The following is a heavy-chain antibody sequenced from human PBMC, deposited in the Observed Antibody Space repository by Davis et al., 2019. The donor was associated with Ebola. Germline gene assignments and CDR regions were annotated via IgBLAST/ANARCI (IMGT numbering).Heavy chain of an antibody. D-gene: IGHD2-21*01. V-gene: IGHV3-23*01. J-gene: IGHJ6*03. Sequence: GESLKISCAASGFTFTSYAMTWVRQAPGKGLEWVSAISGSDDSGTRTYYTDSVKGRFSISRDNSKNTLYLHMNSLRADDTAVYYCAKGSRIAVEVPIHSYFYFFYMDVWGKGTTVTVSS. CDR3: AKGSRIAVEVPIHSYFYFFYMDV. CDR2: ISGSDDSGTRT. CDR1: GFTFTSYA.